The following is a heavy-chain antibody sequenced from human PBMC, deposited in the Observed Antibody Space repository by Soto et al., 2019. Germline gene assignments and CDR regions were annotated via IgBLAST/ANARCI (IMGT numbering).Heavy chain of an antibody. D-gene: IGHD4-17*01. CDR1: GYTFTRYD. V-gene: IGHV1-8*01. Sequence: ASVKVSCKASGYTFTRYDINWVRQATGQGLEWMGWMNPNSGNTGYAQKSQGRDTMTRNTSISTAYMDLSSLSSEDTAMSYCASGLFTSGTTTDHDDFDIWGQGTMVTVSS. J-gene: IGHJ3*02. CDR3: ASGLFTSGTTTDHDDFDI. CDR2: MNPNSGNT.